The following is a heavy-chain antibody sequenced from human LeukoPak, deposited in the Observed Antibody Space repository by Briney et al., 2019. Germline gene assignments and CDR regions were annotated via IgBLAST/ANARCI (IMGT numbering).Heavy chain of an antibody. V-gene: IGHV4-4*07. Sequence: SETLSLTCTVSGGSISSYYWSWIRQPAGKGLEWIGRIYTSGSTNYNPSLKSRVTMSVDTSKNQFSLKLSPVTAADTAVYYCARDYSGNYDFWSGPNWFDPWGQGTLVTVSS. D-gene: IGHD3-3*01. J-gene: IGHJ5*02. CDR2: IYTSGST. CDR1: GGSISSYY. CDR3: ARDYSGNYDFWSGPNWFDP.